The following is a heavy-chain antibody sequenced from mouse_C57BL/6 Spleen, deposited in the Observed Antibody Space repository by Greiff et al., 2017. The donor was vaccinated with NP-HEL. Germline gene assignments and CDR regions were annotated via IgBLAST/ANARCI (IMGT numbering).Heavy chain of an antibody. V-gene: IGHV1-15*01. CDR1: GYTFTSYW. Sequence: QVQLQQPGAELVKPGASVKLSCKASGYTFTSYWMHWVKQTPVHGLEWIGAIDPETGGTAYNQKFKGKAILTADKSSSTAYMELRSLTSEDSAVYYCTRLDYAMDYWGQGTSVTVSS. J-gene: IGHJ4*01. CDR2: IDPETGGT. CDR3: TRLDYAMDY.